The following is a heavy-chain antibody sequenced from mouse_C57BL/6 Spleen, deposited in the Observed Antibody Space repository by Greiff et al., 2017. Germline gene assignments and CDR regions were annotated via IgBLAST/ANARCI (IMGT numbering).Heavy chain of an antibody. D-gene: IGHD1-1*01. CDR1: GYTFTSYW. CDR2: IYPGSGST. V-gene: IGHV1-55*01. Sequence: QVQLQQPGAELVKPGASVKMSCKASGYTFTSYWITWVKQRPGQGLEWIGDIYPGSGSTIYNEKFKSKATLTVDTSSSTAYMQLSSLTSEDSAVYYCARLPYYGSSYWYFDVWGTGTTVTVSS. CDR3: ARLPYYGSSYWYFDV. J-gene: IGHJ1*03.